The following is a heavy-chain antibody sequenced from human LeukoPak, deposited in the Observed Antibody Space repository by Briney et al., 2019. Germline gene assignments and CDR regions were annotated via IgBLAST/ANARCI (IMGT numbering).Heavy chain of an antibody. D-gene: IGHD5-18*01. CDR1: GXSFTNYW. CDR2: IYPGDSDT. V-gene: IGHV5-51*01. J-gene: IGHJ4*02. CDR3: AISGWIHLAWYFDY. Sequence: GESLKISFKGSGXSFTNYWIAWVRQMPGKGLEWMGIIYPGDSDTRYSPSFQGQVTISADKSISTAYLQWSSLKASDTAMYYCAISGWIHLAWYFDYWGQGTLVTVSS.